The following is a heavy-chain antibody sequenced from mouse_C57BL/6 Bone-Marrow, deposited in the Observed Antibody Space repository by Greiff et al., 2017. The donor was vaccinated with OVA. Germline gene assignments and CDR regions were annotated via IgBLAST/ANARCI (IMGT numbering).Heavy chain of an antibody. D-gene: IGHD2-5*01. CDR3: AKIYYSNFYAMDY. CDR1: GFSLTSYG. CDR2: IWSGGST. Sequence: VQLVESGPGLVQPSQSLSITCTVSGFSLTSYGVHWVRQPPGKGLEWLGVIWSGGSTDYNAAFISRLSISKDNSKSQVFFKMNSLQADDTAIYYCAKIYYSNFYAMDYWGQGTSVTVSS. J-gene: IGHJ4*01. V-gene: IGHV2-4*01.